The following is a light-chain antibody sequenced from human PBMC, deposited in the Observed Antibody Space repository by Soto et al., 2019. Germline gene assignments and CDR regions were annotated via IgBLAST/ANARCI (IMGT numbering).Light chain of an antibody. CDR2: DVN. CDR1: SSDVGSYNR. CDR3: SSYTISSTYV. J-gene: IGLJ1*01. V-gene: IGLV2-18*02. Sequence: QPVLTQPPSLSGSPGQSVAISCTGTSSDVGSYNRVSWYQQPPGTAPKLMIYDVNNRPSGVPDRFSGSKSGNTASLTISGLQAEDEADYYCSSYTISSTYVFGTGTKVTVL.